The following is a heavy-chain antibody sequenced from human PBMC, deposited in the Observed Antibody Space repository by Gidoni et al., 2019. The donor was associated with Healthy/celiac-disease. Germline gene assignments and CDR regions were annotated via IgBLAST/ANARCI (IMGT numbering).Heavy chain of an antibody. D-gene: IGHD1-7*01. V-gene: IGHV4-34*01. CDR1: GGSFSGYY. CDR3: ARAPSWNYYYFDY. J-gene: IGHJ4*02. Sequence: QVQLQQWGAGLLKPSETLSLTCAVYGGSFSGYYWSWIRQPPGKGLEWIGEINHSGSTNYNPSLKSRVTISVDTSKNQFSLKLSSVTAADTAVYYCARAPSWNYYYFDYWGQGTLVTVSS. CDR2: INHSGST.